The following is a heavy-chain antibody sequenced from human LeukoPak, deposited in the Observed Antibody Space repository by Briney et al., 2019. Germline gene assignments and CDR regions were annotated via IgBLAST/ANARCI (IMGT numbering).Heavy chain of an antibody. J-gene: IGHJ4*02. D-gene: IGHD3-3*01. CDR1: GFTFSSYW. CDR3: AKGSPVFGVVIIPFDY. Sequence: PGGSLRLSCAASGFTFSSYWMSWVRQAPGKGLEWVANIKQDGSEKYYVDSVKGRFTISRDNSKNTLYLQMNSLRAEDTAVYYCAKGSPVFGVVIIPFDYWGQGTLVTVSS. V-gene: IGHV3-7*03. CDR2: IKQDGSEK.